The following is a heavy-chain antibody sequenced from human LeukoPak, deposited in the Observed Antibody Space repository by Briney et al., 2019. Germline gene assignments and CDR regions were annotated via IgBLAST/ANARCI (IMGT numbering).Heavy chain of an antibody. V-gene: IGHV4-59*08. CDR1: SGSISNYY. CDR3: ARTYGDPRRGYFDY. Sequence: TETLSLTCTVSSGSISNYYWSWIRQPPEKGLEWIGYIYYTGSTNYDPSLKSRLTISVDTSKNQFSLNLSSVTAADTAVYYCARTYGDPRRGYFDYWGQGTLVTVS. D-gene: IGHD4-17*01. CDR2: IYYTGST. J-gene: IGHJ4*02.